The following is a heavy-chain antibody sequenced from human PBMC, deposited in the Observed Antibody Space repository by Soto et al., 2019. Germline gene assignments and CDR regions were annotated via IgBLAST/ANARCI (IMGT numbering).Heavy chain of an antibody. D-gene: IGHD4-17*01. V-gene: IGHV4-34*01. CDR2: INNGGST. CDR3: ARSRGVTNTRRPYYFHS. Sequence: QVQLQQWGAGLLKPSETLSLTCAVYGESFNGYYWSWIRQPPGRGLEWIGEINNGGSTNYNPSLKSRVSISLDTSKNQLSLKLTSVTVADTAVYYCARSRGVTNTRRPYYFHSWGQGTLVAVSS. CDR1: GESFNGYY. J-gene: IGHJ4*02.